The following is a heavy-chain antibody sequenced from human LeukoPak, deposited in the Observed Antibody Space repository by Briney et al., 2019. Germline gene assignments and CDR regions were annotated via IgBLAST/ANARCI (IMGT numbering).Heavy chain of an antibody. Sequence: PSETLSLTCTVSGGSISSYYWSWIRQPAAKGLEWIGRIYSSGTTTYNPSFKSRVTMSLDTSNNQLSLKLTSVTAADTAVYHCARVSPIPAAGSSYYFAMDVWGQGTTVTVSS. V-gene: IGHV4-4*07. D-gene: IGHD6-13*01. J-gene: IGHJ6*02. CDR2: IYSSGTT. CDR3: ARVSPIPAAGSSYYFAMDV. CDR1: GGSISSYY.